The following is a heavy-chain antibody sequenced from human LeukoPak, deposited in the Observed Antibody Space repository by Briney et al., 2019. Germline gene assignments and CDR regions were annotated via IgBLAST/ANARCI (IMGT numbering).Heavy chain of an antibody. CDR2: IKQDGSEK. D-gene: IGHD2-2*01. J-gene: IGHJ4*02. V-gene: IGHV3-7*01. CDR1: GFTFSSYW. Sequence: GGSLRLSCAASGFTFSSYWISWVRQAPGKGLEWVANIKQDGSEKYYVDSVKGRFTISRDNAKNSLYLQMNSLRAEDTAVYHCATGRSCTTCYLPDYWGQGTLVTVSS. CDR3: ATGRSCTTCYLPDY.